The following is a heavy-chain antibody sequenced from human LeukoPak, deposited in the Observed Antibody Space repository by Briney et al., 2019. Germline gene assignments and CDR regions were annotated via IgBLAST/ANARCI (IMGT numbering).Heavy chain of an antibody. J-gene: IGHJ4*02. V-gene: IGHV3-23*01. CDR2: ISGSGDST. CDR1: GFTFSSYA. CDR3: AKNRGNWYYFDY. Sequence: GGSLRLSCAASGFTFSSYAMSWVRQAPGKGLEWVSPISGSGDSTYYADSVKGRFTISRDKSKNTLYVQMNSLGAEDTAVYYCAKNRGNWYYFDYWGQGTLVTVSS. D-gene: IGHD1-20*01.